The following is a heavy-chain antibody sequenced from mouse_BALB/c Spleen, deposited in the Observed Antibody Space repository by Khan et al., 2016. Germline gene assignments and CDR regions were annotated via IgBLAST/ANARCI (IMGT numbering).Heavy chain of an antibody. V-gene: IGHV5-4*02. J-gene: IGHJ1*01. CDR3: ARDGVLSRHWYFDV. D-gene: IGHD2-14*01. CDR1: GFTFSDYY. Sequence: EVQLVESGGGLVKPGGSLKLSCAASGFTFSDYYMYWVRRTPEKRLEWVATISDGGSYTYYPDSVKGRFTISRDNAKNNLYLQMSSLKSEDTAMYYCARDGVLSRHWYFDVWGAGTTVTVSS. CDR2: ISDGGSYT.